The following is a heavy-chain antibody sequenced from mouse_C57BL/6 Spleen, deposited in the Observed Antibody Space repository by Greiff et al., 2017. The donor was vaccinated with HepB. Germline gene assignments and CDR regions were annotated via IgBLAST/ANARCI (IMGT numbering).Heavy chain of an antibody. CDR3: ARSITTVVVDYAMDY. CDR2: IYPGDGDT. Sequence: LQESGAELVKPGASVKISCKASGYAFSSYWMNWVKQRPGKGLEWIGQIYPGDGDTNYNGKFKGKATLTADKSSSTAYMQLSSLTSEDSAVYFCARSITTVVVDYAMDYWGQGTSVTVSS. CDR1: GYAFSSYW. J-gene: IGHJ4*01. D-gene: IGHD1-1*01. V-gene: IGHV1-80*01.